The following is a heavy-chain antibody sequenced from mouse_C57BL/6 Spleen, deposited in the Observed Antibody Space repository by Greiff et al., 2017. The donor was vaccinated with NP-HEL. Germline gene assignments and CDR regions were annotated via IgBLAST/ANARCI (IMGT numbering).Heavy chain of an antibody. CDR3: ARGELVYFDY. V-gene: IGHV3-6*01. CDR2: ISYDGSN. Sequence: ESGPGLVKPSQSLSLTCSVPGYSITSGYYWNWIRQFPGNKQEWMGYISYDGSNNYNPSLKNRISITRDPSKNQFCLKLNSGTTEDTTTYYCARGELVYFDYWGQGTTLTVSS. J-gene: IGHJ2*01. CDR1: GYSITSGYY. D-gene: IGHD4-1*01.